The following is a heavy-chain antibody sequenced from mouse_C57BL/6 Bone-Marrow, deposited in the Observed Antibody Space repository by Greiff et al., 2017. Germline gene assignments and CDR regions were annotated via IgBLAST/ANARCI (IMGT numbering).Heavy chain of an antibody. CDR1: GYAFSSSW. Sequence: VQLQQSGPELVKPGASVKISCKASGYAFSSSWMNWVKQRPGKGLEWIGRIYPGDGDTNYNGKFKGKATLTADKSSSTAYMQLSSLTSEDSAVYFCARDPAPTYWCQGATLTVSS. V-gene: IGHV1-82*01. J-gene: IGHJ2*01. D-gene: IGHD1-2*01. CDR3: ARDPAPTY. CDR2: IYPGDGDT.